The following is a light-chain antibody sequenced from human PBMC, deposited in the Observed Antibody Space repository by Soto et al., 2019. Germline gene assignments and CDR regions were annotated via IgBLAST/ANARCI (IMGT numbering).Light chain of an antibody. CDR2: EVS. J-gene: IGLJ3*02. Sequence: QSALTQPPSASGSPGQSVTISCTGTGSDVGAYKYVSWYQQYPGKAPKLMIYEVSKRPSGVPDRFSGSKSGNTASLTVSGLQAEDEADYYCTSYAGSNIWVFGGGTQLTVL. CDR3: TSYAGSNIWV. CDR1: GSDVGAYKY. V-gene: IGLV2-8*01.